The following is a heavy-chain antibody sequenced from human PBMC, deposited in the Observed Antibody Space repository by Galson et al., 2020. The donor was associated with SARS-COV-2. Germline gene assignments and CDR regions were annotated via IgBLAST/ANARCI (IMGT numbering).Heavy chain of an antibody. Sequence: SETLSLTCTVSGGSISSGSYYWSWIRQPAGKGREWIGRLYTGVNTNYNPSLKSRVTISVDTSKNQFSLKLSSVTAADTAVYYCARESRWDLYFDHWGQGTLVTVSS. CDR1: GGSISSGSYY. J-gene: IGHJ4*02. CDR3: ARESRWDLYFDH. V-gene: IGHV4-61*02. CDR2: LYTGVNT. D-gene: IGHD1-26*01.